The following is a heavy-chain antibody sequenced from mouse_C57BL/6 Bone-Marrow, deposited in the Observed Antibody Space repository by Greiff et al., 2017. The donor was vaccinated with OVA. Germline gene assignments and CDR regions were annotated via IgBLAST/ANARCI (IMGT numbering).Heavy chain of an antibody. CDR3: ARPGIYYDYDGDYFDY. CDR2: INPNNGGT. V-gene: IGHV1-26*01. CDR1: GYTFTDYY. Sequence: EVQLQQSGPELVKPGASVKISCKASGYTFTDYYMNWVKQSHGKSLEWIGGINPNNGGTSYNQKCKGKATLTVDKSSSTAYIELRSLTSEDSAVYYCARPGIYYDYDGDYFDYWGQGTTLTVSS. D-gene: IGHD2-4*01. J-gene: IGHJ2*01.